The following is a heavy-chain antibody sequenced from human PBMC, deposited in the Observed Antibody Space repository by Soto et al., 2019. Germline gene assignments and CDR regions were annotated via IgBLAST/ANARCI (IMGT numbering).Heavy chain of an antibody. CDR3: AHRLTSPYYYDGSEYPHVFDM. J-gene: IGHJ3*02. Sequence: QITLKESGPTLMKPAQTLTLTCTFSGFSLSTTGVGVGWIRQPPGKALEWLALIYWDDDRRYSPSLKSRLTITKDTSKNQVVLRMTNMDPVDTATYYCAHRLTSPYYYDGSEYPHVFDMGGQGTMVTVSS. D-gene: IGHD3-22*01. CDR1: GFSLSTTGVG. V-gene: IGHV2-5*02. CDR2: IYWDDDR.